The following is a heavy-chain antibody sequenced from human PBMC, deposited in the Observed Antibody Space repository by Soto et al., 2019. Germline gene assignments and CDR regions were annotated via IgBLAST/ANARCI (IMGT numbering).Heavy chain of an antibody. D-gene: IGHD2-21*02. V-gene: IGHV3-23*01. CDR3: AKEVTSTPLGIFDS. CDR1: GFTFSHYA. Sequence: GGSLRLSCAASGFTFSHYAMTWVRQAPGKGLEWVPGISSTGSSTYYADSVKGQFTISRDNSKNTLYLQMNSLRVGDTATYYCAKEVTSTPLGIFDSWGQGTLVTVSS. J-gene: IGHJ4*02. CDR2: ISSTGSST.